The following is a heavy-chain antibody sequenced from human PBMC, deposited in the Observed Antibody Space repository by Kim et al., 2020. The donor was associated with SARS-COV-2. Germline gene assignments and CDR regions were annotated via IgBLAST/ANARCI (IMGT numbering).Heavy chain of an antibody. Sequence: GGSLRLSCAASGFTFSTYSMNWVRQAPGKGLEWVSSISGSSSNIYYADSLKGRFTISRDNAKNSLYLQMNSLRAEDTDVYYCARAIVVVATPVDYWGQGTLVTVSS. V-gene: IGHV3-21*01. D-gene: IGHD2-15*01. CDR1: GFTFSTYS. CDR2: ISGSSSNI. J-gene: IGHJ4*02. CDR3: ARAIVVVATPVDY.